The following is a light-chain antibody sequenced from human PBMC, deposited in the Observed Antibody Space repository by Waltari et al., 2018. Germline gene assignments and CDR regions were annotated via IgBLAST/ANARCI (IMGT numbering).Light chain of an antibody. CDR2: DAS. J-gene: IGLJ3*02. Sequence: QAVVTQEPSLTVSPGGTVTLTCGSSTGTVTSGHFPYWFQRKPGQGPTTLIYDASKKEPWTPARFSGSLLGGKAALTLSGAQPEDEAEYYCLLFYNGPRVFGGGTKLTVL. V-gene: IGLV7-46*01. CDR1: TGTVTSGHF. CDR3: LLFYNGPRV.